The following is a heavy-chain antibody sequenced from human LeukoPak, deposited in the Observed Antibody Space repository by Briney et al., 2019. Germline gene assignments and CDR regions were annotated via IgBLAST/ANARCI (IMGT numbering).Heavy chain of an antibody. J-gene: IGHJ6*03. D-gene: IGHD3-10*01. CDR2: INPNSGGT. Sequence: ASVKVSCKASGYTFTGYYMHWVRQAPGQGLEWMGWINPNSGGTNYAQKFQGRVTMTRDTSISTAYMELSRLRSDDTAVYYCARGDGYYGSGGKAYYYYYMDVWGKGTTVTVSS. CDR1: GYTFTGYY. CDR3: ARGDGYYGSGGKAYYYYYMDV. V-gene: IGHV1-2*02.